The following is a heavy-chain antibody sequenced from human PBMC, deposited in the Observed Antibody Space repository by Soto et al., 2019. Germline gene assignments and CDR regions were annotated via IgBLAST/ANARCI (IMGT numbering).Heavy chain of an antibody. J-gene: IGHJ6*02. D-gene: IGHD2-15*01. CDR1: GGTFSTYA. CDR2: IIPMFGTA. Sequence: QVQLVQSGAEVKKPGSSVKVSCKASGGTFSTYAISWVRQAPGQGLEWMGGIIPMFGTANYAQKFQGRVTITADESTSTAYMELSSLRSEDTAVFSCARRYCISSSCYLYGMDVWGQGTTVTVSS. CDR3: ARRYCISSSCYLYGMDV. V-gene: IGHV1-69*12.